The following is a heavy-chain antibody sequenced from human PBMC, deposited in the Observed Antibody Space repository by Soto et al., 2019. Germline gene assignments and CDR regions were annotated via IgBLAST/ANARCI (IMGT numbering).Heavy chain of an antibody. CDR1: GGSISSYC. CDR2: IYYSGST. J-gene: IGHJ4*02. Sequence: PSETRSRTWTVSGGSISSYCWSWIREPPGKGLEWIGYIYYSGSTNYNPSLKSRVTISVDTSKNQFSLKLSSVTAADTAVYYCARGRDSSGYYYLRAYFDYWGQGTLVTVSS. V-gene: IGHV4-59*01. CDR3: ARGRDSSGYYYLRAYFDY. D-gene: IGHD3-22*01.